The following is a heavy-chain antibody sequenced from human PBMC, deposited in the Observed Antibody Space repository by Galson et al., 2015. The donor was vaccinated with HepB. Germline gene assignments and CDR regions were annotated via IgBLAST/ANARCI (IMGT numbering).Heavy chain of an antibody. CDR3: ARRRGYCSGGGCYSVDYFDY. CDR1: GFSLSSSGVG. D-gene: IGHD2-15*01. J-gene: IGHJ4*02. Sequence: PALVKPTQTLTLTCNFSGFSLSSSGVGVGWIRQPPGKALEWLALIYRDDEQRYNPSLKSRLTITADTSKNQVVLTMTNMDPVDTATYYCARRRGYCSGGGCYSVDYFDYWGQGTLLTVSS. V-gene: IGHV2-5*02. CDR2: IYRDDEQ.